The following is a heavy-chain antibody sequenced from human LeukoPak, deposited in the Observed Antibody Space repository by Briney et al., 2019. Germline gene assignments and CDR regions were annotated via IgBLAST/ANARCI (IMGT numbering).Heavy chain of an antibody. Sequence: GASVKVSCKASGYTFSSYDINWVRQATGQGLEWMGWMNPNSGNTGYAQKFQGRVTMTRNTSICTAYMELSSLRSEDTAVYYCAKSSGYDSYYGMDVWGQGTTVTVSS. D-gene: IGHD3-22*01. V-gene: IGHV1-8*01. J-gene: IGHJ6*02. CDR1: GYTFSSYD. CDR3: AKSSGYDSYYGMDV. CDR2: MNPNSGNT.